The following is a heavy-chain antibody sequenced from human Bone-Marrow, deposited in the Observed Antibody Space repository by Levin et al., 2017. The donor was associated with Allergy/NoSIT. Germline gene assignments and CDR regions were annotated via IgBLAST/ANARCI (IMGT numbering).Heavy chain of an antibody. V-gene: IGHV3-30-3*01. CDR2: ISYDGSNK. J-gene: IGHJ4*02. CDR3: ARDHRPLSVGLNGYNWGYFDY. D-gene: IGHD5-24*01. Sequence: GGSLRLSCAASGFTFSSYAMHWVRQAPGKGLEWVAVISYDGSNKYYADSVKGRFTISRDNSKNTLYLQMNSLRAEDTAVYYCARDHRPLSVGLNGYNWGYFDYWGQGTLVTVSS. CDR1: GFTFSSYA.